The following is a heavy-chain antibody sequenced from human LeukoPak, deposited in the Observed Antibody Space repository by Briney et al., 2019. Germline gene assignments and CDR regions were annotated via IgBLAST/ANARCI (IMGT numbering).Heavy chain of an antibody. Sequence: GGSLRLSCVASGFIFSSYDIHWVRQAPGKGLKWAAFIRFDGSNGYYTDSVKGRFTISRDNSKNTLYLHMSSLRTEDTAVYYCARVFRGYYFDYWGQGTLVTVSS. V-gene: IGHV3-30*02. D-gene: IGHD2-15*01. CDR2: IRFDGSNG. CDR1: GFIFSSYD. J-gene: IGHJ4*02. CDR3: ARVFRGYYFDY.